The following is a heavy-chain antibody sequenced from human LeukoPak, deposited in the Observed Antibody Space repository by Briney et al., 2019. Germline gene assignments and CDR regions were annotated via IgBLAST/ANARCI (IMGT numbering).Heavy chain of an antibody. CDR2: IATTGDT. Sequence: GGSLRLSCAASGFTFSSYDMHWVRQGTGKSLEWVSAIATTGDTYYPGSVKGRFTISRENAKNSLYLQMNSLRTEDTAVYYCARGTVISGNFDFWGQGTPVSVSS. V-gene: IGHV3-13*01. D-gene: IGHD4-11*01. CDR1: GFTFSSYD. J-gene: IGHJ4*02. CDR3: ARGTVISGNFDF.